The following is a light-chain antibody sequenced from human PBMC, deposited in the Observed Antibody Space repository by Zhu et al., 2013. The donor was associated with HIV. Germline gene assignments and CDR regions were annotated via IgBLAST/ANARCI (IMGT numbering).Light chain of an antibody. CDR3: QQSYTTPYA. CDR1: QFVGSSTF. V-gene: IGKV3D-20*02. CDR2: DAS. Sequence: DTVLTQSPGTLSLSPGDTATLSCRASQFVGSSTFLAWYQQKRGQAPRLLIYDASSRAAGIPDRFRGSGSGTDFTLTISSLQPEDFATYYCQQSYTTPYAFGQGTKLEIK. J-gene: IGKJ2*01.